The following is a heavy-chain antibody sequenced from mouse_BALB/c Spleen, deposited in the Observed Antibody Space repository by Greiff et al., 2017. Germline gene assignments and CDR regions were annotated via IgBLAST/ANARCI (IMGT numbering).Heavy chain of an antibody. CDR1: GYSITSDYA. CDR3: ARSEDYGDY. V-gene: IGHV3-2*02. D-gene: IGHD2-4*01. J-gene: IGHJ2*01. CDR2: ISYSGST. Sequence: EVKLVESGPGLVKPSQSLSLTCTVTGYSITSDYAWNWIRQFPGNKLEWMGYISYSGSTSYNPSLKSRISITRDTSKNQFFLQLNSVTTEDTATYYCARSEDYGDYWGQGTTLTVSS.